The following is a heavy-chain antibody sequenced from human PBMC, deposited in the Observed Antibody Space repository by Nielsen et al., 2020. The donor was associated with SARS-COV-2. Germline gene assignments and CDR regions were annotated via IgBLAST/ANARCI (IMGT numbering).Heavy chain of an antibody. CDR1: GFTFSSYG. CDR2: IWYGGSNK. J-gene: IGHJ4*02. D-gene: IGHD6-13*01. Sequence: GGSLRLSCAASGFTFSSYGMHWVRQAPGKGLEWVAVIWYGGSNKYYADSVKGRFTISRDNSKNTLYLQMNSLRAEDTAVYYCAWAGHSRGEVDYWGQGTLVTVSS. V-gene: IGHV3-33*01. CDR3: AWAGHSRGEVDY.